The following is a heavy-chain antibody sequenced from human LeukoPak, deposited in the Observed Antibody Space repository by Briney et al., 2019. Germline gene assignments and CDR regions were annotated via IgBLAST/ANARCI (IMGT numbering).Heavy chain of an antibody. J-gene: IGHJ4*02. CDR3: ARTREKWQVLDY. CDR1: GFTSSSYG. Sequence: QAGGPLRLSCAASGFTSSSYGMHWVHQAPGKALEGVAFIRYDGSNKYYADSVKGRFTISRDNSKNTLYLQMNSLRAEDTAVYYCARTREKWQVLDYWGQGTLVTVSS. CDR2: IRYDGSNK. D-gene: IGHD6-19*01. V-gene: IGHV3-30*02.